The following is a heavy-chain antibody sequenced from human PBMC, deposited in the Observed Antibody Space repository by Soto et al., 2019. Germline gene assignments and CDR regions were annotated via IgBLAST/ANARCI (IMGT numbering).Heavy chain of an antibody. CDR2: FDPEDGET. J-gene: IGHJ4*02. Sequence: ASVKVSCKVSGYTLTELSMHWVRQAPGKGLEWMGGFDPEDGETIYAQKFQGRVTMTEATSTDTAYMELSSLRSEDTAVYYCATEIRHYYGSGSSIFDYWGQGTLVTVSS. CDR1: GYTLTELS. V-gene: IGHV1-24*01. D-gene: IGHD3-10*01. CDR3: ATEIRHYYGSGSSIFDY.